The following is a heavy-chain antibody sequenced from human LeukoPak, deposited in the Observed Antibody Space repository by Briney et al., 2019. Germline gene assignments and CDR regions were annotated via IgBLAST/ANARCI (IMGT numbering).Heavy chain of an antibody. CDR2: IYHSGST. V-gene: IGHV4-4*02. J-gene: IGHJ4*02. D-gene: IGHD3-22*01. Sequence: SGTLSLTCAVSGGSISSSNWWSWVRQPPGKGLEWIGEIYHSGSTNYNPSLKSRVTISVDKSKNQFSLKLSSVTAADTAVYYCARGSWDYYDSSGYYSLDYWGQGTLVTVSS. CDR1: GGSISSSNW. CDR3: ARGSWDYYDSSGYYSLDY.